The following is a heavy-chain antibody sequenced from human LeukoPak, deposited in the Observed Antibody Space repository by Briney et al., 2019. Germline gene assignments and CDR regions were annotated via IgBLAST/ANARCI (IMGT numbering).Heavy chain of an antibody. CDR1: GFTFDDYA. J-gene: IGHJ4*02. Sequence: GGSLRLSCAASGFTFDDYAMHWVRQAPGKGLEWVSGISWNSGSIGYADSVKGRFTISRDNAKNSLYLQMNSLRAEDTALYYCAKDIRDGDGEGGYFDYWGQGTLVTVSS. D-gene: IGHD4-17*01. V-gene: IGHV3-9*01. CDR2: ISWNSGSI. CDR3: AKDIRDGDGEGGYFDY.